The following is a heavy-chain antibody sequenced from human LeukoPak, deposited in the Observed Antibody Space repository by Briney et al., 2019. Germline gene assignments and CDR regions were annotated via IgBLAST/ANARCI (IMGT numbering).Heavy chain of an antibody. D-gene: IGHD2-15*01. CDR1: GGSFSGYY. CDR3: ARGYLGSTPFDY. Sequence: SETLSLTCAVYGGSFSGYYWSWIRQPPGKGLEWIGEINHSGSTNYNPSLKSRVTISVDTSKNQFSLKLSSVTAADTAVYYCARGYLGSTPFDYRGQGTLVTVSS. V-gene: IGHV4-34*01. CDR2: INHSGST. J-gene: IGHJ4*02.